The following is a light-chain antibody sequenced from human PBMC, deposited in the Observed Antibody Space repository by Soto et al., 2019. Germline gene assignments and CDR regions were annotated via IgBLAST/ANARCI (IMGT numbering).Light chain of an antibody. CDR2: AAS. CDR1: QTISSTY. J-gene: IGKJ1*01. CDR3: QQYDRSPKT. Sequence: EIVLTQSPGTLSLSPGDRATLSCRASQTISSTYLAWYQQKPGQAPRLLIYAASTRATGIPDRFSGSGSGTDFTLTISRLEPEDFAVYYCQQYDRSPKTFGQGTKVDIK. V-gene: IGKV3-20*01.